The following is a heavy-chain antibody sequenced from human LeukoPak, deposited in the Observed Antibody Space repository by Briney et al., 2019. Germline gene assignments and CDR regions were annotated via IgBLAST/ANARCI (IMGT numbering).Heavy chain of an antibody. CDR1: GGSISSSSYY. CDR3: ARDALQGYSYGYFDY. Sequence: SETLSLTCTVSGGSISSSSYYWSWIRQPAGKGLEWIGRIYTSGSTNYNPSLKSRVTISVDTSKNQSSLKLSSVTAADTAVYYCARDALQGYSYGYFDYWGQGTLVTVSS. V-gene: IGHV4-61*02. CDR2: IYTSGST. D-gene: IGHD5-18*01. J-gene: IGHJ4*02.